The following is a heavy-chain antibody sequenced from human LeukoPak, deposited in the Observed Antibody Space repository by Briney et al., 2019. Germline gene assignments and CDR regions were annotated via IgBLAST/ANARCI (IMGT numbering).Heavy chain of an antibody. CDR3: AKVWSPSGWFWGYFDY. V-gene: IGHV3-30*18. J-gene: IGHJ4*02. Sequence: GGSLRLSCAASGITFSDYGMHWVRKAPGRGLEWVAVITFDGHNKFYSDSVKGRFTVSRDNSKNTLYLQMNSLRAEDTAVYYCAKVWSPSGWFWGYFDYWGQGTLVTVSS. CDR1: GITFSDYG. D-gene: IGHD6-19*01. CDR2: ITFDGHNK.